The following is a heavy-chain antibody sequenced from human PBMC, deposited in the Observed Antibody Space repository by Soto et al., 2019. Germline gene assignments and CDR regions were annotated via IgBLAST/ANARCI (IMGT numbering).Heavy chain of an antibody. J-gene: IGHJ6*02. CDR2: IKQDGSEK. CDR1: GFTFSSYW. Sequence: GGSLRLSCAASGFTFSSYWMSWVRQAPGKGLEWVANIKQDGSEKYYVDSVKGRFTISRDNAKNSLYLQMNSLRAEDTAVYYCARDGGWAVVTPYYYGMDVWGQGTTVTV. V-gene: IGHV3-7*03. CDR3: ARDGGWAVVTPYYYGMDV. D-gene: IGHD2-21*02.